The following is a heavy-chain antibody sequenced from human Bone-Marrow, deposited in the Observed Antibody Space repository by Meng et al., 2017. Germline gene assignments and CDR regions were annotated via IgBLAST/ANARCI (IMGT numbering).Heavy chain of an antibody. J-gene: IGHJ4*02. CDR2: IYHGWDT. V-gene: IGHV4-4*02. Sequence: GPGLALPSRTLALTGAVCGGPDSSIEWWRWVRQRPGKGLEWIGEIYHGWDTNYNPSLKSRVTIAIDKSKNQFSLKLSSVTAADTAVYYCASWIYSCGWQWGQGALVTVSS. CDR3: ASWIYSCGWQ. D-gene: IGHD6-19*01. CDR1: GGPDSSIEW.